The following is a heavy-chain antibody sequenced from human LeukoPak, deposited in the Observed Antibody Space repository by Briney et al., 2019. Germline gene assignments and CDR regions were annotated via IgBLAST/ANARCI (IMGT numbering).Heavy chain of an antibody. CDR2: IFYSGST. D-gene: IGHD3-10*01. V-gene: IGHV4-39*07. CDR3: ARDSGTTGEVKFDP. J-gene: IGHJ5*02. CDR1: SGSISTSNYY. Sequence: SETLSLTCTVSSGSISTSNYYWGWVRQPPGKALEWIGNIFYSGSTYYSPSLKSRVTISLDTSRNQFSLKLMSVTAADTAVYYCARDSGTTGEVKFDPWGQGTLVTVSS.